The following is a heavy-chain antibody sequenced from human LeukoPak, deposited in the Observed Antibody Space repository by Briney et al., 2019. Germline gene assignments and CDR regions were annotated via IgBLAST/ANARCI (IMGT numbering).Heavy chain of an antibody. CDR3: VRELKLLFDS. Sequence: GGSLRLSCAASGFTFRSYEMNWVRQAPGKGLEWVSYILSSGDNIYYAHSVKGRFTISRDNAKNSLYLQMNSLRAEDTAVYYCVRELKLLFDSWGQGTLVTVSS. CDR1: GFTFRSYE. CDR2: ILSSGDNI. V-gene: IGHV3-48*03. J-gene: IGHJ4*02.